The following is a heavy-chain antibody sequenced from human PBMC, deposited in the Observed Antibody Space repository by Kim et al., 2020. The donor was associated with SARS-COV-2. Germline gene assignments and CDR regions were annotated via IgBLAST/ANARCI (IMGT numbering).Heavy chain of an antibody. CDR3: AKSFSGSYFGYDY. CDR1: GFTFNTYG. V-gene: IGHV3-30*18. D-gene: IGHD1-26*01. J-gene: IGHJ4*02. CDR2: ISYDGSNK. Sequence: GGSLRLSCAASGFTFNTYGMHWDRQAPGKGLEWVAVISYDGSNKYYADSVKGRFTISRDNSKNTLYLQMNSLRIEDTAVYYCAKSFSGSYFGYDYWGQGTLVTVSS.